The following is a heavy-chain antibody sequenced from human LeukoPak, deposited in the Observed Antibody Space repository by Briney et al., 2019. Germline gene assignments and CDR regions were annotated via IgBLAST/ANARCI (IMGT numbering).Heavy chain of an antibody. D-gene: IGHD3-22*01. CDR3: ARGKNSSGAHFDY. V-gene: IGHV4-61*05. CDR1: GGSISSSSYY. J-gene: IGHJ4*02. CDR2: IYYSGST. Sequence: SETLSLTCTVPGGSISSSSYYWGWIRQPPGKGLGWIAYIYYSGSTNYNPSLKSRVTISVDTPNNPFSLKPSSLPPAAPPFFSCARGKNSSGAHFDYWGEGTLVTVSS.